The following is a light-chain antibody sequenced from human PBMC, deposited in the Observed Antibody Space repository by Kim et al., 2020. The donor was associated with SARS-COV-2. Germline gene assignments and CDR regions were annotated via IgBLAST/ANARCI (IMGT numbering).Light chain of an antibody. V-gene: IGLV1-40*01. CDR2: GNS. J-gene: IGLJ3*02. Sequence: RVTIACTGSSGSIGAGYDVHWYQQRPGTAPKLLIYGNSNRPSGVPDRFSGSKSGTSASLAITGLQAEDEADYYCQSYDSSLSGWVFGGGTQLTVL. CDR1: SGSIGAGYD. CDR3: QSYDSSLSGWV.